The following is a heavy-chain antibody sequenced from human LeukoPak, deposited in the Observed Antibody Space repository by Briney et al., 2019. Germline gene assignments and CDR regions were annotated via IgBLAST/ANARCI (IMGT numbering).Heavy chain of an antibody. V-gene: IGHV3-9*01. CDR3: AKVSIATVTTYYFDY. D-gene: IGHD4-17*01. CDR1: GFTFDDYA. Sequence: GRSLRLSRAASGFTFDDYAMHWVRQAPGKGLEWVSGISWNSGSIGYADSVKGRFTISRDNAKNSLYLQMNSLRAEDTALYYCAKVSIATVTTYYFDYWGQGTLVTVSS. J-gene: IGHJ4*02. CDR2: ISWNSGSI.